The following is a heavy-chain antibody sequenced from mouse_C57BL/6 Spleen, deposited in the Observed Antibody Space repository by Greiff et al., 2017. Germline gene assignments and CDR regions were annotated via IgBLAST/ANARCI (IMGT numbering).Heavy chain of an antibody. V-gene: IGHV1-82*01. Sequence: QVQLQQSGPELVKPGASVKISCKASGYAFSSSWMNWVKQRPGKGLEWIGRIYPGDGDTNYNGKFKGKATLTADKSSSTAYMQLSSLTSDDSAVYVCARGLHFDYWGQGTTLTVSS. D-gene: IGHD2-13*01. CDR3: ARGLHFDY. J-gene: IGHJ2*01. CDR2: IYPGDGDT. CDR1: GYAFSSSW.